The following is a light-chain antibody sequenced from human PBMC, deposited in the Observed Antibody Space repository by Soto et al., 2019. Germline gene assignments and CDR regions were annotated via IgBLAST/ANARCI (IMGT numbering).Light chain of an antibody. CDR1: QSVGNIY. CDR2: GAS. J-gene: IGKJ1*01. Sequence: DIVLTQSPGALSLSPGERATLSCRASQSVGNIYLACYQQKPGQAPRLLIHGASNRASGIPDRFSGSGSGTDFTLTISRLEPEDFAVYYCQQYGSSPRTFGQGTKVEIK. V-gene: IGKV3-20*01. CDR3: QQYGSSPRT.